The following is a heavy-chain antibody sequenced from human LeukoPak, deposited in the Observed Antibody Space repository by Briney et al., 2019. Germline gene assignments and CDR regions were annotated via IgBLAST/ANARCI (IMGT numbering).Heavy chain of an antibody. CDR3: AKDGLLVPGVILVLR. J-gene: IGHJ2*01. V-gene: IGHV3-30*18. CDR2: TSYDGGEK. Sequence: GGSLRVSCAASGFTFSGYGMHWVRQAPGKGLEWVAGTSYDGGEKYYADSVKGRFTISRDNSKTTLYLQMNSLRAEDTAVYYCAKDGLLVPGVILVLRWGRGTLVTVSS. CDR1: GFTFSGYG. D-gene: IGHD3-10*01.